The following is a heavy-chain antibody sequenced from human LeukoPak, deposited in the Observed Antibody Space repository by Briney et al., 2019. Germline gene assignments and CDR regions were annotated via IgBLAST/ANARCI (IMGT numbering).Heavy chain of an antibody. D-gene: IGHD5-18*01. Sequence: GGSLRLSCAASGFTFSSYWMHWVRQAPGKGLVWVSRINTDGSSTSYADSVKGRFTISRDNAKNTLYLQMNSLRAEDTAVYYCARGGKGTAMFTYYFDYWGQGTLVTVSS. CDR2: INTDGSST. V-gene: IGHV3-74*01. CDR1: GFTFSSYW. J-gene: IGHJ4*02. CDR3: ARGGKGTAMFTYYFDY.